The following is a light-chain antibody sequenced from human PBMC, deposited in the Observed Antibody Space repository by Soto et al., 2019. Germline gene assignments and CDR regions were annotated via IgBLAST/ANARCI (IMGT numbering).Light chain of an antibody. J-gene: IGKJ4*01. CDR1: QSVSSSF. V-gene: IGKV3-20*01. Sequence: EIVLTQSPGTLSLSPGETADLSCRASQSVSSSFLAWYQQKPGQAPRLLIYGASSRATGIPDRFSGSGSGTEFILTISRLEPEDFAVYYCQQYDTSPPTFGGGTKVEIK. CDR3: QQYDTSPPT. CDR2: GAS.